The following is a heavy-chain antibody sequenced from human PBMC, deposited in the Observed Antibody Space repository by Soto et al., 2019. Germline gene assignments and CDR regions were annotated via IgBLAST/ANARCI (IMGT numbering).Heavy chain of an antibody. CDR1: GFTFSSYG. CDR2: IWYDGSNK. CDR3: ARDRSPLWFGVRNYYYGMDV. D-gene: IGHD3-10*01. V-gene: IGHV3-33*01. Sequence: GGSLRLSCAASGFTFSSYGMHWVRQAPGKGLEWVAVIWYDGSNKYYADSVKGRFTISRDNSKNTLYLQMNSLRAEDTAVYYCARDRSPLWFGVRNYYYGMDVWGQGTTVTVSS. J-gene: IGHJ6*02.